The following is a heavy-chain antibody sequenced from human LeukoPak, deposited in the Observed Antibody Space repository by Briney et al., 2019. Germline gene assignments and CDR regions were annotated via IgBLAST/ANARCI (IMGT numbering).Heavy chain of an antibody. J-gene: IGHJ4*02. CDR1: GFTFSSYA. CDR3: ARANDYIDY. CDR2: ITGSSTFI. Sequence: GGSLRLSCAASGFTFSSYAMHWVRQAPGMGLEWISSITGSSTFIYYSDSVRGRFTISRDNANNSLYLQMNSLRAEDTAVYYCARANDYIDYWGQGVLVTVSS. V-gene: IGHV3-21*01.